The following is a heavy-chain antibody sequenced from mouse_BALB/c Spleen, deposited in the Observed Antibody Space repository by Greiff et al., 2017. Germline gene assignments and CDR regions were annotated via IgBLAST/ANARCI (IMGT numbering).Heavy chain of an antibody. V-gene: IGHV14-3*02. CDR1: GFNIKDTY. Sequence: EVQLVESGAELVKPGASVKLSCTASGFNIKDTYMHWVKQRPEQGLEWIGRIDPANGNTKYDPKFQGKATITADTSSNTAYLQLSSLTSEDTAVYYCARYGRGGYAMDYGGQGTSVTVPS. CDR2: IDPANGNT. D-gene: IGHD2-1*01. CDR3: ARYGRGGYAMDY. J-gene: IGHJ4*01.